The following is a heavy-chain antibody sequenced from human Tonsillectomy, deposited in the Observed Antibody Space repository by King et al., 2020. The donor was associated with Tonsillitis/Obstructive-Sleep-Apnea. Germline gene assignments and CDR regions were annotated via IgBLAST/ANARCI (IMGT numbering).Heavy chain of an antibody. V-gene: IGHV3-30*04. CDR3: AREIGSSGWYPHFDY. CDR1: GFTFSSYA. Sequence: QLVQSGGGVVQPGRSLRLSCAASGFTFSSYAMHWVRQAPGKGLEWVAVISYDGSNKYYADSVKGRFTISRDNSKYTLYLQMNSLRAEDTAVYYCAREIGSSGWYPHFDYWGQGTLVTVSS. CDR2: ISYDGSNK. J-gene: IGHJ4*02. D-gene: IGHD6-19*01.